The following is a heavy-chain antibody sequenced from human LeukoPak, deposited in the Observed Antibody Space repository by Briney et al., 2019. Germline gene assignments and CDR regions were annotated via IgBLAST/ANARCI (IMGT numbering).Heavy chain of an antibody. CDR1: GFTFGDYA. CDR3: AKGGGSGWMARDVNFDY. Sequence: PGRSLRLSCTASGFTFGDYAMSWVRQAPGKGLEWVSAISGSGGSTYYADSVKGRFTISRDNSKNTLYLQMNSLRAEDTAVYYCAKGGGSGWMARDVNFDYWGQGTLVTVSS. J-gene: IGHJ4*02. V-gene: IGHV3-23*01. CDR2: ISGSGGST. D-gene: IGHD6-19*01.